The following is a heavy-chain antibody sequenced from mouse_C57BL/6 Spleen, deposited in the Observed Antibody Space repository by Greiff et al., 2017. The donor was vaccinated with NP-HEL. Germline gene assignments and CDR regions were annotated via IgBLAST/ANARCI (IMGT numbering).Heavy chain of an antibody. V-gene: IGHV1-9*01. CDR1: GYTFTGYW. CDR3: ARGGGLYYYGSSLYAMDY. CDR2: ILPGSGST. Sequence: VQLQESGAELMKPGASVKLSCKATGYTFTGYWIEWVKQRPGHGLEWIGEILPGSGSTNYNEKFKGKATFTADTSSNTACMQLSSLTTEDSAIYYCARGGGLYYYGSSLYAMDYWGQGTSVTVSS. D-gene: IGHD1-1*01. J-gene: IGHJ4*01.